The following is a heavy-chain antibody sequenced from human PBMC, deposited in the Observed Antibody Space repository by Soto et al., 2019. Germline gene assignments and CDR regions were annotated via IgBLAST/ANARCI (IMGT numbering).Heavy chain of an antibody. CDR3: VARGMTYDFLSGPHPFDP. J-gene: IGHJ5*02. Sequence: QVQLQQWGAGLLKPSETLSLTCAAHNGSFTDYFWTWIRQSPGKGLEWIGEITHRGGATYNPSLRSRVTISIDTSKTHFSLSLRSLTAADTAVYYCVARGMTYDFLSGPHPFDPWGHGTLVNVSS. V-gene: IGHV4-34*02. CDR1: NGSFTDYF. CDR2: ITHRGGA. D-gene: IGHD3-3*01.